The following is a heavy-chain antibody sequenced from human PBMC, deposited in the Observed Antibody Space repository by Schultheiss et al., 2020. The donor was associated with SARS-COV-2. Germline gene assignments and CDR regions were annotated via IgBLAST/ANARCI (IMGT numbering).Heavy chain of an antibody. CDR3: ARGPLGIAAAGTSHY. D-gene: IGHD6-13*01. V-gene: IGHV1-3*02. CDR1: GSTFSSYA. J-gene: IGHJ4*02. CDR2: SNAGNGNT. Sequence: GGSLRLSCAASGSTFSSYAMHWVRQAPGQRLEWMGWSNAGNGNTKYSQEFQGRVTITRDTSASTAYMELRSLRSDDTAVYYCARGPLGIAAAGTSHYWGQGTLVTVSS.